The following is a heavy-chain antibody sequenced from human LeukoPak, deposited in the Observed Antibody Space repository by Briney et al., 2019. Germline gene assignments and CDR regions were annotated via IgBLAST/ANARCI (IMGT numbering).Heavy chain of an antibody. CDR3: ARGTGYSSSWYMDDAFDI. CDR2: IYYSGST. D-gene: IGHD6-13*01. J-gene: IGHJ3*02. CDR1: GGSISSYY. V-gene: IGHV4-59*01. Sequence: PSETLSLTCTVSGGSISSYYWSWIRQPPGKGLEWIGYIYYSGSTNYNPSLKSRVTISVDTSKNQFSLKLSSVTAADTAVCYCARGTGYSSSWYMDDAFDIWGQGTMVTVSS.